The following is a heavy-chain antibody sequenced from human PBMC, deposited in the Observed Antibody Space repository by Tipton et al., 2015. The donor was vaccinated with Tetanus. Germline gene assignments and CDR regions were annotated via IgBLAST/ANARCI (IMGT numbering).Heavy chain of an antibody. V-gene: IGHV4-59*01. CDR1: GGPINDYS. CDR2: ISDIGNT. J-gene: IGHJ2*01. CDR3: ARGWVSEFEFCYIDL. D-gene: IGHD6-13*01. Sequence: LRLSCTVSGGPINDYSWSWIRQTPGKGLEWIGYISDIGNTKYNPSLKSRVIISLDTSENHFSLTLTSVTAADTAVYFCARGWVSEFEFCYIDLWCRGSL.